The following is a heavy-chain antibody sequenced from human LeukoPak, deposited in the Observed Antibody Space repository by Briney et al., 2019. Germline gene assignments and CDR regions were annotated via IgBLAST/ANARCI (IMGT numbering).Heavy chain of an antibody. CDR3: ARDRGWIQHDI. CDR2: IKGDGSAK. CDR1: GFAFSDSW. V-gene: IGHV3-7*01. J-gene: IGHJ3*02. D-gene: IGHD5-18*01. Sequence: PGGSLRLSCAASGFAFSDSWMTWIRLAPGKGLEWVAFIKGDGSAKKYVDSVKGRFTNSRDNAKNSLFLQMNSLRAEDTAVYYCARDRGWIQHDIWGQGTMVTVSS.